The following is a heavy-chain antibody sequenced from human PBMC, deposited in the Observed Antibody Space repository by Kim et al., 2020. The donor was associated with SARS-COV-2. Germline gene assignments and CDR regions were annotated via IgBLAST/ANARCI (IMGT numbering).Heavy chain of an antibody. V-gene: IGHV3-15*05. J-gene: IGHJ4*02. CDR3: TTEGITIFGVFHH. D-gene: IGHD3-3*01. Sequence: AATVKGRFTISRDDSKNTLYLQMNSLKIEDTAVYYCTTEGITIFGVFHHWGQGTLVTVSS.